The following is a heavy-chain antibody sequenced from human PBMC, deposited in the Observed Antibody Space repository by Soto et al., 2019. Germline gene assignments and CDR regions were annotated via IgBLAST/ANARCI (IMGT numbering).Heavy chain of an antibody. CDR1: GGTFSSYA. V-gene: IGHV1-69*06. D-gene: IGHD3-16*01. Sequence: QVQLVQSGAEVKKPGSSVKVSCKASGGTFSSYAISWVRQAPGQGLEWMGGIIPIFGTANYAQKFQGRVTITAHNHTSSQEMAVSRMGPADKGVHYCARGFGRVALWGIGVWGPGNT. J-gene: IGHJ6*01. CDR2: IIPIFGTA. CDR3: ARGFGRVALWGIGV.